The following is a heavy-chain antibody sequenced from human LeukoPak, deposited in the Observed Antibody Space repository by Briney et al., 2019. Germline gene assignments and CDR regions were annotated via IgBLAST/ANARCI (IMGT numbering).Heavy chain of an antibody. CDR2: IKSTTYGGTT. V-gene: IGHV3-15*07. Sequence: GGFLRLSCAASGFTFSNAWMNWVRQAPGQGLEWVGRIKSTTYGGTTDYAAPVKGRFTISRDDSKNTLFLQMNSLKTGDTAVYYCTTGDRTGDYWGQGTLVTVSS. D-gene: IGHD1-14*01. CDR3: TTGDRTGDY. J-gene: IGHJ4*02. CDR1: GFTFSNAW.